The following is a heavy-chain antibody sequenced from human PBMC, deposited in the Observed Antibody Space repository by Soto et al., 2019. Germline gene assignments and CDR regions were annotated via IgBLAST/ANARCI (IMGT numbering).Heavy chain of an antibody. CDR1: GFTVSSNY. V-gene: IGHV3-66*01. CDR2: IYSGGST. D-gene: IGHD4-17*01. CDR3: ARDTGPDYGDFYYYYYYMDV. J-gene: IGHJ6*03. Sequence: GGSLRLSCAASGFTVSSNYMSWVRQAPGKGLEWVSVIYSGGSTYYADSVKGRFTISRDNSKNTLYLQMNSLRAEDTAVYYCARDTGPDYGDFYYYYYYMDVWGKGTTVTVSS.